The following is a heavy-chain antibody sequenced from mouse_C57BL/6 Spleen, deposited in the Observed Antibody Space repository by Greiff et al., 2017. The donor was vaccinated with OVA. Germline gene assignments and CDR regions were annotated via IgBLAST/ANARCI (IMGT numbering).Heavy chain of an antibody. CDR3: ARYPYGSSYYAMDY. CDR1: GFTFTDYY. CDR2: IRNKANGYTT. J-gene: IGHJ4*01. V-gene: IGHV7-3*01. Sequence: EVQLQESGGGLVQPGGSLSLSCAASGFTFTDYYMSWVRQPPGKALEWLGFIRNKANGYTTEYSASVKGRFTISRDNSQSILYLQMNALRAEDSATYYCARYPYGSSYYAMDYWGQGTSVTVSS. D-gene: IGHD1-1*01.